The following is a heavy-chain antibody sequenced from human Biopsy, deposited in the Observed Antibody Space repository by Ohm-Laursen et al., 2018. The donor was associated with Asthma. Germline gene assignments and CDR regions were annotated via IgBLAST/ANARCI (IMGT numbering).Heavy chain of an antibody. CDR2: INSVFGTT. V-gene: IGHV1-69*13. J-gene: IGHJ4*02. CDR3: ARKAGSCISRTCYSLDF. Sequence: ASVKVPCKSLGGTFNTYVIGWVRQAPGQGLEWMGGINSVFGTTTYPQKFQDRVTITADDSTSTVYMELSSPRSEDTAVYYCARKAGSCISRTCYSLDFWGQGTLVTVSS. CDR1: GGTFNTYV. D-gene: IGHD2-2*01.